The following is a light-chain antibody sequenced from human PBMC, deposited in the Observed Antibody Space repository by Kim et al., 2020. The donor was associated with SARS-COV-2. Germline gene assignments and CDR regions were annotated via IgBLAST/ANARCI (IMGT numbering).Light chain of an antibody. CDR3: GADHGSGSNFVSWV. V-gene: IGLV9-49*01. J-gene: IGLJ3*02. Sequence: CTLSSGYSNYKVDWYQQRPGKGPRFVMRVGTGGIVGSKGDGIPDRFSVLGSGLNRDLTIKNIQEEDESDYHCGADHGSGSNFVSWVFGGGTQLTVL. CDR1: SGYSNYK. CDR2: VGTGGIVG.